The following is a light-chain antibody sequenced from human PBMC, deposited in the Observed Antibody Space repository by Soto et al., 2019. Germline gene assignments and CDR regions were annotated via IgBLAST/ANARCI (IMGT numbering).Light chain of an antibody. V-gene: IGKV1-27*01. Sequence: DIQMTQSPSSLSASVGDRVTITCRASQDISNYLAWYQQQTGKAPKLLIYAASTLQSGVPPRFSGSGSGTDFTLTISSLQPEDVATYYCQSHSSVPPVTFGPGTKVNL. J-gene: IGKJ3*01. CDR1: QDISNY. CDR2: AAS. CDR3: QSHSSVPPVT.